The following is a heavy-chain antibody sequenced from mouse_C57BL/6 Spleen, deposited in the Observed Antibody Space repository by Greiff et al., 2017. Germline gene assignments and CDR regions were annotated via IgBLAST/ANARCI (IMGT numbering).Heavy chain of an antibody. CDR2: INYDGSST. Sequence: DVKLVESEGGLVQPGSSMKLSCTASGFTFSDYYMAWVRQVPEKGLEWVANINYDGSSTYYLDSLKSRFIISRDNAKNILYLQMSSLKSEDTATYYCARDPISAVVAHYWYFDVWGTGTTVTVSS. J-gene: IGHJ1*03. V-gene: IGHV5-16*01. CDR1: GFTFSDYY. D-gene: IGHD1-1*01. CDR3: ARDPISAVVAHYWYFDV.